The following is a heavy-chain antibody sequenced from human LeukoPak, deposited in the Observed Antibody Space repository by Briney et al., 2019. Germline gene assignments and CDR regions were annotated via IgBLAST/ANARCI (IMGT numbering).Heavy chain of an antibody. CDR2: ISSSSSYI. CDR1: GFTFSSYS. CDR3: ARVGKSVVAFDY. J-gene: IGHJ4*02. Sequence: GGSLRLSCAVSGFTFSSYSMTWVRQAPGKGLEWVSSISSSSSYIYYADSVKGRFTISRDNAKNSLYLQMNSLRAEDTAVYYCARVGKSVVAFDYWGQGTLVTVSS. V-gene: IGHV3-21*04. D-gene: IGHD5/OR15-5a*01.